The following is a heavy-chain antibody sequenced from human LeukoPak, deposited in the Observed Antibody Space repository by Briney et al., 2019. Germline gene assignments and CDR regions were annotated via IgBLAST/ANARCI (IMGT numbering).Heavy chain of an antibody. D-gene: IGHD3/OR15-3a*01. Sequence: KPSETLSLTCTVSGDSISSSMFYSGWIRQSPGGGREWIGNRLCGATYYTPSLNSRDTISVDPSQNQFPLKPSSATAAYTAAYYGARERVDYLRDGVFYDSGQGALVTVSS. CDR1: GDSISSSMFY. V-gene: IGHV4-39*06. CDR2: RLCGAT. CDR3: ARERVDYLRDGVFYD. J-gene: IGHJ4*02.